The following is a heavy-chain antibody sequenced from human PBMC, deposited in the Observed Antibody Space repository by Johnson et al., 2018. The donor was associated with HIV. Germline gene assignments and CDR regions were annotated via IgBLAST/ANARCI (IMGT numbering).Heavy chain of an antibody. J-gene: IGHJ3*02. Sequence: QMQLVESGGGLIQPGGSLRLSCAASGFTISSNYMSWVRQAPGKGLEWVAIISYDGSNKYYADSVKGRFTISRDNSKNTVYLQMSSLRAEDTAVYHCARDQDWGYYDSTAFDIWGQGTMVTVSS. CDR2: ISYDGSNK. CDR1: GFTISSNY. CDR3: ARDQDWGYYDSTAFDI. D-gene: IGHD3-22*01. V-gene: IGHV3-30*03.